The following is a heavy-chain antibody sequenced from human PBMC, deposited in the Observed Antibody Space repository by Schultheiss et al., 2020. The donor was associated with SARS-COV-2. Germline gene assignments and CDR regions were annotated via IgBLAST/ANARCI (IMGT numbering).Heavy chain of an antibody. CDR2: ISGSGGST. J-gene: IGHJ6*02. Sequence: GGSLRLSCSASGFTFSSYAMSWVRQAPGKGLEWVSDISGSGGSTYYADSVKGRFAISRDNSKSTLYLQMSSLRAEDTAVYYCAKMSRYCSSGSCYILYGMDVWGQGTTVTVSS. V-gene: IGHV3-23*01. CDR3: AKMSRYCSSGSCYILYGMDV. D-gene: IGHD2-15*01. CDR1: GFTFSSYA.